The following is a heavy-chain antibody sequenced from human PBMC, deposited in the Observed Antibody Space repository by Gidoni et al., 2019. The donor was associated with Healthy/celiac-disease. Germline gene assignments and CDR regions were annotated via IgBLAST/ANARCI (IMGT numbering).Heavy chain of an antibody. Sequence: YYWSWIRQPAGKGLEWIGRIYTSGSTNYNPSLKSRVTISVDTSKNQFLLKLSSVTAADTAVYYCARGGRLGKFDYWGQGTLVTVSS. CDR3: ARGGRLGKFDY. D-gene: IGHD5-12*01. V-gene: IGHV4-61*02. J-gene: IGHJ4*02. CDR2: IYTSGST. CDR1: YY.